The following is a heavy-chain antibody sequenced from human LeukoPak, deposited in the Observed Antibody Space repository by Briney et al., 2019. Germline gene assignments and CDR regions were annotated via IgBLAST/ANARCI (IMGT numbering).Heavy chain of an antibody. CDR3: ARAPDYYDSSGYTLDFYY. Sequence: SQTLSLTCAISGDRVSSLSAAWHWIRQSPSRGLEWLGRTYYRSKLYNEYAVCVKRRITIKPDTSKNQISLQLNSATPEDTAVYYCARAPDYYDSSGYTLDFYYWG. CDR1: GDRVSSLSAA. V-gene: IGHV6-1*01. D-gene: IGHD3-22*01. CDR2: TYYRSKLYN. J-gene: IGHJ4*01.